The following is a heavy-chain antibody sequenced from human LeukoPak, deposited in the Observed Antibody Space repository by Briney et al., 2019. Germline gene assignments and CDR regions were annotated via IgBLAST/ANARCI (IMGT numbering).Heavy chain of an antibody. CDR3: ARHWTTVTTRYLWFDP. Sequence: PSETLSLTCTVSGGSISSSSYYWGWIRQPPGKGLEWIGSIYYSGSTYYNPSLKSRVTISVDTSKNQFSLKLSSVTAADTAVYYCARHWTTVTTRYLWFDPWGQGTLVTVSS. D-gene: IGHD4-11*01. J-gene: IGHJ5*02. V-gene: IGHV4-39*01. CDR2: IYYSGST. CDR1: GGSISSSSYY.